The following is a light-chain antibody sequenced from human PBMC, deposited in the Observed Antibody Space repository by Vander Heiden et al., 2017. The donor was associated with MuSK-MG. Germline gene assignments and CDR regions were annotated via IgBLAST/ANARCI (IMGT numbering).Light chain of an antibody. CDR2: KAS. CDR1: QSISSW. J-gene: IGKJ2*01. CDR3: QQYNSYSLYT. V-gene: IGKV1-5*03. Sequence: IQMTQSPSTLSASVGDRVTITCRASQSISSWLAWYQQKPGKAPKLLFYKASSLESGVPSRFSGSGSGTEFTLTISSLQPDDFATYYCQQYNSYSLYTCGQGTKLEIK.